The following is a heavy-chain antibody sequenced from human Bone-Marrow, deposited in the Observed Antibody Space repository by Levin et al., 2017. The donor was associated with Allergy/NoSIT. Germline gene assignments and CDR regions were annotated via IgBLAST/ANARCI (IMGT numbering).Heavy chain of an antibody. CDR2: INYSDGKT. D-gene: IGHD3-22*01. V-gene: IGHV3-64*02. Sequence: GESLKISCVASGFTLSSDSMHWVRQVPGKGLEYVSAINYSDGKTYYADSVKGRFTISRDNSKNTLYLQMGSLRVEDMAVYFCARVVASGYFGDWGQGVLVSVS. CDR1: GFTLSSDS. J-gene: IGHJ4*02. CDR3: ARVVASGYFGD.